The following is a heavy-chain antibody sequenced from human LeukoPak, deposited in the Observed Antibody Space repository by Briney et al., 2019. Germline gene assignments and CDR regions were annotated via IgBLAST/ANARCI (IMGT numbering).Heavy chain of an antibody. J-gene: IGHJ5*02. Sequence: LRLSCAASGFTFSDHYMDWIRQPPGKGLEWIGSIYYSGSTYYNPSLKSRVTISVDTSKNQFSLKLSSVTAADTAVYYCARQEVVVVPAASDWFDPWGQGTLVTVSS. CDR1: GFTFSDHY. D-gene: IGHD2-2*01. V-gene: IGHV4-39*01. CDR3: ARQEVVVVPAASDWFDP. CDR2: IYYSGST.